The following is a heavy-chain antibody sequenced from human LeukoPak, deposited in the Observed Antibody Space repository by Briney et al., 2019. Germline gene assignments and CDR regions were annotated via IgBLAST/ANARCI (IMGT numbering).Heavy chain of an antibody. CDR3: AKDILTVVTPKGYFDY. Sequence: GGSLRLSCAASGFTFDDYAMHWVRQAPGKGLEWVSGISWNSASIDYADSVKGRFTISRDNAKNSLYLQMNSLRAEDTALYYCAKDILTVVTPKGYFDYWGQGTLVTVSS. CDR2: ISWNSASI. J-gene: IGHJ4*02. D-gene: IGHD4-23*01. CDR1: GFTFDDYA. V-gene: IGHV3-9*01.